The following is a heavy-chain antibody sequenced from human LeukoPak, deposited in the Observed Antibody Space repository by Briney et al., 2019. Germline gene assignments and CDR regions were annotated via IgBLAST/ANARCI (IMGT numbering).Heavy chain of an antibody. V-gene: IGHV1-2*02. CDR2: INPNTGGT. J-gene: IGHJ4*02. Sequence: ASVKVSCTASGYTFIGYYIHWVRQAPGQGLEWMGWINPNTGGTNYAQKFQGRVTMTRDTSINTVYMDLSRLRSDDTAVYYCARDLFYSVSGTYYNVGRVFNYWGQGTLVTVSS. D-gene: IGHD3-10*01. CDR3: ARDLFYSVSGTYYNVGRVFNY. CDR1: GYTFIGYY.